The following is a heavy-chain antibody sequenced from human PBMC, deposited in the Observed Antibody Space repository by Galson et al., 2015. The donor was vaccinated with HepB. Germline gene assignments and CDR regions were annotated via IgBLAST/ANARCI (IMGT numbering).Heavy chain of an antibody. J-gene: IGHJ4*02. Sequence: SLRLSCAASGFSFSSYGMHWVRQAPGTGLEWVAAVSYDGINKSYSDSLKGRFTISRDNSKNTLYLQMNSPRVEDTAVYYCARGRNYYDSTGSYDHWGQGTLVTVSS. CDR2: VSYDGINK. CDR1: GFSFSSYG. D-gene: IGHD3-22*01. CDR3: ARGRNYYDSTGSYDH. V-gene: IGHV3-30*03.